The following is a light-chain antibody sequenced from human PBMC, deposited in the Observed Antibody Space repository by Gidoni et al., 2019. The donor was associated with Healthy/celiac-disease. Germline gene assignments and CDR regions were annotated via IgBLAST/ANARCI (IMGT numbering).Light chain of an antibody. CDR2: GAS. V-gene: IGKV3-20*01. CDR3: QQYGSSTGT. Sequence: EIVLTQSPGTLSLSPGESATLSCRASQSVSSSYLAWYQQKPGQAPRLLIYGASSRATGIPDRVSGSGSGTDLTLTISRLEPEDFAVYYCQQYGSSTGTFGQGTKVEIK. J-gene: IGKJ1*01. CDR1: QSVSSSY.